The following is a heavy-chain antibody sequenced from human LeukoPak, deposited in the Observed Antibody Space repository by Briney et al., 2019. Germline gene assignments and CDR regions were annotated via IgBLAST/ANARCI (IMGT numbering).Heavy chain of an antibody. CDR1: GFTFSSYG. Sequence: GGSLRLSCAASGFTFSSYGMTWVRQAPGKGLEWVSVISGSGGSTNYADSVKGRFTISRDNSKNTLYLQMNRLRVEDTAVYYCAREQWLDYWGQGTLVTVSS. J-gene: IGHJ4*02. V-gene: IGHV3-23*01. D-gene: IGHD6-19*01. CDR2: ISGSGGST. CDR3: AREQWLDY.